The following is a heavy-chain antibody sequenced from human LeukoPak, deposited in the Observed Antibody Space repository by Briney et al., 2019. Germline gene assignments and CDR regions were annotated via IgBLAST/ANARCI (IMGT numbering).Heavy chain of an antibody. V-gene: IGHV4-59*01. CDR3: ARDYVLAAAGDNWFDP. Sequence: PSETLSLTCTVSGGSISSYYWSWIRQPPGKGLEWIGYIYYSGSTNYYPSLKSRVTISVDTSKNQFSLKLSSVTAADTAVYYCARDYVLAAAGDNWFDPWGQGTLVTVSS. CDR1: GGSISSYY. CDR2: IYYSGST. J-gene: IGHJ5*02. D-gene: IGHD6-13*01.